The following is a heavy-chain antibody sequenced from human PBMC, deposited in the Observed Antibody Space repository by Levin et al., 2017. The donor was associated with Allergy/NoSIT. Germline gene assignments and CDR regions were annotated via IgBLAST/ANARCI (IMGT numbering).Heavy chain of an antibody. CDR2: IYPTDSDT. J-gene: IGHJ4*02. Sequence: GASVKVSCKGLGYSFSNYWIAWVRQMPGKGLEWMGIIYPTDSDTRYNPSFQGQVTISADRSTSTAYLQCNSLKASDTAMYYCARGFHCSTITCFSFDAWGQGSLVTVSS. CDR3: ARGFHCSTITCFSFDA. CDR1: GYSFSNYW. D-gene: IGHD2-2*01. V-gene: IGHV5-51*03.